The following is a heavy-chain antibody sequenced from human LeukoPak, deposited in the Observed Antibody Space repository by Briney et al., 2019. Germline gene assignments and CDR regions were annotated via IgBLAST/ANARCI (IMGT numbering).Heavy chain of an antibody. CDR2: IKSKNAGGTT. CDR3: ITEYYGGYKY. V-gene: IGHV3-15*01. Sequence: GASLRLSCAASGFGFSTAWLSWVRQAPGKGLEWVGRIKSKNAGGTTDYAAPVKVRFTISRDDSKNTLYLQMNSLKTEDTAVYYCITEYYGGYKYWGQGTLVTVSS. D-gene: IGHD4-17*01. CDR1: GFGFSTAW. J-gene: IGHJ4*02.